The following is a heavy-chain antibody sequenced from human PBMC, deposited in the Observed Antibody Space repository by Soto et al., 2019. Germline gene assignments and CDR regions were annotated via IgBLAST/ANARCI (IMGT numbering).Heavy chain of an antibody. Sequence: HPGGSLRLSCAASGFTFSSYWMSWVRQAPGKGLEWVANIKQDGSEKYYVDSVKGRFTISRDNAKNSLYLQMNSLRAEDTAVYYCAKTLGYCSGGSCYGYYYYYGMDVWGQGTTVTVSS. CDR1: GFTFSSYW. CDR2: IKQDGSEK. D-gene: IGHD2-15*01. CDR3: AKTLGYCSGGSCYGYYYYYGMDV. V-gene: IGHV3-7*01. J-gene: IGHJ6*02.